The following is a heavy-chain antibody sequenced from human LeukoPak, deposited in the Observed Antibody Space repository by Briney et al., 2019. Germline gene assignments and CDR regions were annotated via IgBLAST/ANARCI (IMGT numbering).Heavy chain of an antibody. CDR3: ARHRGYSYGYQDY. D-gene: IGHD5-18*01. Sequence: SETLSLTCTVSGGSISSTGYYWGWIRQPPGKGLEWIGSIYRSGSAYYKPSLTRRVTLSVDTSKNQFSLKLSSVTASDTAVYYCARHRGYSYGYQDYWGQGTLVTVSS. J-gene: IGHJ4*02. CDR2: IYRSGSA. V-gene: IGHV4-39*01. CDR1: GGSISSTGYY.